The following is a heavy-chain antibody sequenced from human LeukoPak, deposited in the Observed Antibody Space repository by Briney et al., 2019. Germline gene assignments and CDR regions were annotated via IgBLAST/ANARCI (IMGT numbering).Heavy chain of an antibody. D-gene: IGHD3-10*01. Sequence: PSETLSLTCAVSGGSINSNNWWSWVRQPPGKGLEWIGSIYYSGSTYYNPSLKSRVTISVDTSKNQFSLKLSSVTAADTAVYYCARVAETYYYGSGSYVEDWGQGTLVTVSS. V-gene: IGHV4-4*02. CDR3: ARVAETYYYGSGSYVED. J-gene: IGHJ4*02. CDR2: IYYSGST. CDR1: GGSINSNNW.